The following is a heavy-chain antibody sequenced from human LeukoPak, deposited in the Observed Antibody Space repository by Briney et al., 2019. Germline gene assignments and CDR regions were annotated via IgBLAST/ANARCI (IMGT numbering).Heavy chain of an antibody. J-gene: IGHJ3*02. Sequence: PSETLSLTCTVSGGSISSSSYYWGWIRQPPGKGLEWIGSIYYSGSTYYNPSLKSRVTISVDTSKNQFSLKLSSVSAADTAVYYCARHNVLPNAFDIWGQGTMVTVSS. CDR3: ARHNVLPNAFDI. V-gene: IGHV4-39*01. CDR2: IYYSGST. CDR1: GGSISSSSYY. D-gene: IGHD3-10*01.